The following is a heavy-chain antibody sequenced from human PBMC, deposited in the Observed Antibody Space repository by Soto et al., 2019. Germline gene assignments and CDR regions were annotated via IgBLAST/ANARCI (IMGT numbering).Heavy chain of an antibody. CDR2: ISSNGGST. CDR1: GFTFSSYA. J-gene: IGHJ3*02. Sequence: GGSLRLSCAASGFTFSSYAMHWVRQAPGKGLEYVSAISSNGGSTYYANSVKGRFTISRDNSKNTLYLQMGSLRAEDMAVYYCARGAVVAAFDIWGQGTMVTVSS. CDR3: ARGAVVAAFDI. D-gene: IGHD2-15*01. V-gene: IGHV3-64*01.